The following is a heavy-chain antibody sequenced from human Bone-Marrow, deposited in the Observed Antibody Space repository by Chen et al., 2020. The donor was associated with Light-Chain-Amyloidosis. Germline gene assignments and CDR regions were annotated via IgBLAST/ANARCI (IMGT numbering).Heavy chain of an antibody. CDR3: ARWDLRAFDM. CDR1: DVSSVSHY. Sequence: QVQLQESGPGLVKPSENLSLTCTVSDVSSVSHYWSWIRQPPGKGLEWIGYIYYTGSTNYNPSLRSRVTISVDTSKNQFSLKVNSVTAADTAIYYCARWDLRAFDMWGRGTMVTVSS. V-gene: IGHV4-59*11. J-gene: IGHJ3*02. D-gene: IGHD1-26*01. CDR2: IYYTGST.